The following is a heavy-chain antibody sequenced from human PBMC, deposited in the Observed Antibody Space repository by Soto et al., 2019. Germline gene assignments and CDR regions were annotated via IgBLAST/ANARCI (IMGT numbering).Heavy chain of an antibody. CDR2: IYYSGST. V-gene: IGHV4-4*02. Sequence: QVQLQESGPELVKPSGTLSLTCAISGGSISNTNWWTWVRQAPGKGLEWIAEIYYSGSTNYNLSLKSRVTISVDKSNNQFSLKMSSVTAADTAVYYCARGSTGLLDYWGQGTLVTVSS. CDR1: GGSISNTNW. D-gene: IGHD2-8*02. J-gene: IGHJ4*02. CDR3: ARGSTGLLDY.